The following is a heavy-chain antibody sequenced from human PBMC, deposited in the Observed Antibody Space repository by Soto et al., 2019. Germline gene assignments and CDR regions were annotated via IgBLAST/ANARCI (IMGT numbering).Heavy chain of an antibody. J-gene: IGHJ3*01. CDR1: GGTFNTYT. CDR2: IIPMLPVT. CDR3: SIGSWSAETFDV. D-gene: IGHD2-2*01. V-gene: IGHV1-69*02. Sequence: QVHLIQSGAEVKKPGSSVKVSCKAAGGTFNTYTLFWVRQAPGHGLEWMGRIIPMLPVTNSAQKFQGRLTLTAHKSTGTSFMELTSLTSADTAVYYCSIGSWSAETFDVWGQGTMLSFSS.